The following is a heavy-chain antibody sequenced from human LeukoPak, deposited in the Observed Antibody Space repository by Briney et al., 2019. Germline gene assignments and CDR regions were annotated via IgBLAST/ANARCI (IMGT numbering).Heavy chain of an antibody. CDR3: ARGRYYYYYMDV. CDR2: INPNSGGT. CDR1: GYTFTGYY. V-gene: IGHV1-2*02. Sequence: ASVKVSRKASGYTFTGYYMHWVRQASGQGLEWMGWINPNSGGTSYAQKFQHRVTMTRDMSTSTVYMKLSSQRSEDTAVYYCARGRYYYYYMDVWGKGTTVTVSS. J-gene: IGHJ6*03.